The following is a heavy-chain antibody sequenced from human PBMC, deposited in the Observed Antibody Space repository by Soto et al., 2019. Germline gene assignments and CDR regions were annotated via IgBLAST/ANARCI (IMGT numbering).Heavy chain of an antibody. V-gene: IGHV5-10-1*01. J-gene: IGHJ3*02. CDR1: GYSFTSYL. D-gene: IGHD6-13*01. CDR2: IDSSDSYT. CDR3: ASFLIAVAGKEGAFDI. Sequence: GESLKISYKGSGYSFTSYLISWVRQMPGKGLEWMGRIDSSDSYTNYSPSFQGHVTISADKSISTAYLQWSGLKASDTAMYYCASFLIAVAGKEGAFDIWGQGTVVTVSS.